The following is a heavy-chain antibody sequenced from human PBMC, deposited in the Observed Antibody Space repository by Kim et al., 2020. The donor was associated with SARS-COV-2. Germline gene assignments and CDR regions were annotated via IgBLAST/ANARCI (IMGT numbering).Heavy chain of an antibody. J-gene: IGHJ3*02. CDR1: GYTFTSYA. V-gene: IGHV7-4-1*02. D-gene: IGHD3-9*01. Sequence: ASVKVSCKASGYTFTSYAMNWVRQAPGQGLEWMGWINTNTGNPTYAQGFTGRFVFSLDTSVSTAYLQISSLKAEDTAVYYCARVRAALRYFDWLYPDDAFDIGGQGTMVTVSS. CDR3: ARVRAALRYFDWLYPDDAFDI. CDR2: INTNTGNP.